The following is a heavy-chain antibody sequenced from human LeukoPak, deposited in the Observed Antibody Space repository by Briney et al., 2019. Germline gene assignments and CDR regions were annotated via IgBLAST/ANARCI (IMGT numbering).Heavy chain of an antibody. J-gene: IGHJ6*03. D-gene: IGHD6-6*01. CDR3: ARGEGQLEDYYYCYIDV. CDR2: TYYRSKWYN. V-gene: IGHV6-1*01. Sequence: SQTLSLTCAISGDSVCSNSAAWNWIRQSPSRGLEWLGRTYYRSKWYNDYAVSVRSRIIINPDTSKNQFSLRLNSVTPEDTAVYYCARGEGQLEDYYYCYIDVWCKGITVTVSS. CDR1: GDSVCSNSAA.